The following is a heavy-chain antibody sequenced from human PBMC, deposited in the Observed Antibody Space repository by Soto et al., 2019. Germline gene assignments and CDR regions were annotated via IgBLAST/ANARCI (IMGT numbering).Heavy chain of an antibody. D-gene: IGHD2-21*02. CDR3: ARAGYCGPGCYYYFDY. CDR2: IKPDGSAT. Sequence: GGSLRLSRTVSGFTFGSYWMDWVRLLAGKGLEWVAYIKPDGSATYYVDSVKGRFTISRDNAKNSLYLQMNSLRVEDTSVYYCARAGYCGPGCYYYFDYWGQGTLVTVSS. J-gene: IGHJ4*02. CDR1: GFTFGSYW. V-gene: IGHV3-7*01.